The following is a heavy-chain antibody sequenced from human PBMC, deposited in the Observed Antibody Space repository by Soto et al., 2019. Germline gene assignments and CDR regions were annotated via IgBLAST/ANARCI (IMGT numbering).Heavy chain of an antibody. CDR3: ARDTDSGYHSGGPLGY. J-gene: IGHJ4*02. CDR1: GFTLSSYA. D-gene: IGHD5-12*01. CDR2: ISYDGSNK. Sequence: QVQLVESGGGVVQPGRSLRLSCAASGFTLSSYAMHWVRQAPGKGLEWVAVISYDGSNKYYADSLKGRFTISRDTSKNTLYLQMSSLRDEDTAVYYCARDTDSGYHSGGPLGYWGQGTLVTVSS. V-gene: IGHV3-30-3*01.